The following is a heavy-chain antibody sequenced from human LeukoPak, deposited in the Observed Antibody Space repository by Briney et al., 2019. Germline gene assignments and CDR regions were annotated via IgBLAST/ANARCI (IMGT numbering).Heavy chain of an antibody. V-gene: IGHV3-30*04. Sequence: GGSLRLSCAASGFTFSSYAMSWVRQAPGKGLEWVAVISYDGSNKYYADSVKGRFTISRDNSKNTLYLQMNSLRAEDTAVYYCARSPYGDYGYFDYWGQGTLVTVSS. D-gene: IGHD4-17*01. CDR2: ISYDGSNK. J-gene: IGHJ4*02. CDR1: GFTFSSYA. CDR3: ARSPYGDYGYFDY.